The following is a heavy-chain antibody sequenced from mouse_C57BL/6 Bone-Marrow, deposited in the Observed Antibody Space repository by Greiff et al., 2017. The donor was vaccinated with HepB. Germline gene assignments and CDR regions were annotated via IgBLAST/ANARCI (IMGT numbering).Heavy chain of an antibody. CDR1: GYTFTSYG. V-gene: IGHV1-81*01. CDR2: IYPRSGNT. D-gene: IGHD2-4*01. J-gene: IGHJ3*01. CDR3: ATPDYDVWFAY. Sequence: QVQLQQSGAELARPGASVKLSCQASGYTFTSYGISWVKQRTGQGLEWIGEIYPRSGNTYYNEKFKGKATLTADKSSSTAYMELRSLTSEDSAVYFCATPDYDVWFAYWGQGTLVTVSA.